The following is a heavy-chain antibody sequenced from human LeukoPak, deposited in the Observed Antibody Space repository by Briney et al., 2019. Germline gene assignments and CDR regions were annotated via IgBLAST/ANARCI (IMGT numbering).Heavy chain of an antibody. CDR3: ARWGWGSSYGVHFDY. D-gene: IGHD5-18*01. J-gene: IGHJ4*02. CDR2: IYYSGST. Sequence: SETLSLICTVSGGSISSSSYYWGWIRQPPGKGLEWIGYIYYSGSTNYNPSLKSRVTISVDTSKNQFSLKLYSVTAADTAVYYCARWGWGSSYGVHFDYWGPGILVTVSS. CDR1: GGSISSSSYY. V-gene: IGHV4-61*05.